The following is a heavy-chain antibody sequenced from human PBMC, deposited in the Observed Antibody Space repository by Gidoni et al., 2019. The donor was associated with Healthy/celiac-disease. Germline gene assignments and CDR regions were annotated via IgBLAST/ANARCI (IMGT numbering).Heavy chain of an antibody. CDR2: IYYSGST. V-gene: IGHV4-39*01. D-gene: IGHD2-15*01. J-gene: IGHJ6*02. CDR1: GGSISSSSYY. Sequence: QLQLQESGPGLVKPSETLSLTCTVSGGSISSSSYYCGWISQPPGKGLEWIGSIYYSGSTYYNPCLKSLVTISVDTSKNQFSLKLSSVTAADTAVYYCTLIPIGGYCSGGSCCPDYDYYYGMDVWGQGTTVTVSS. CDR3: TLIPIGGYCSGGSCCPDYDYYYGMDV.